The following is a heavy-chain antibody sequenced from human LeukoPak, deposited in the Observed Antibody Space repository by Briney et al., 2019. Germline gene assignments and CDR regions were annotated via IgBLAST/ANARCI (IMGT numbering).Heavy chain of an antibody. CDR3: AKASGSYYGGYWFDP. CDR2: IYYSGST. V-gene: IGHV4-59*12. CDR1: GGSISSYY. J-gene: IGHJ5*02. D-gene: IGHD1-26*01. Sequence: SETLSLTCTVSGGSISSYYWSWIRQPPGKGLEWIGYIYYSGSTNYNPSLKSRVTISVDTSKNQFSLKLSSVAAADTAVYYCAKASGSYYGGYWFDPWGQGTLVTVSS.